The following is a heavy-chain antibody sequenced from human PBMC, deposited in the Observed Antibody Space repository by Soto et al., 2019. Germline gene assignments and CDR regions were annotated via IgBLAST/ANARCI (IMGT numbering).Heavy chain of an antibody. CDR2: ISPSSGHI. J-gene: IGHJ6*02. CDR3: SGCSGGVCHKNYGMDV. V-gene: IGHV3-21*01. CDR1: GFTFSSCT. Sequence: EVHLVESGGGLVKPGGSLRLSCAVSGFTFSSCTMNWVRQAPGKGLEWVSSISPSSGHIYYADSVKGRFTISRDNVKHSLFLQMNSLIGEDTAVYYSSGCSGGVCHKNYGMDVWGQGTTVTVSS. D-gene: IGHD2-8*02.